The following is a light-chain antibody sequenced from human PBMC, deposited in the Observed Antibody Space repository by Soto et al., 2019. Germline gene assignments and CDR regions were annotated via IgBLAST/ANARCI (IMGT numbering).Light chain of an antibody. Sequence: DIAMTQSPLSLPVTPGEPASISCRSSQSLLHSNGYKYLDWYLQKPGQSPQLLIYLGSNRASGVPDRFSGSGSGTDFTLKISRVEAEDVGVYYCMQALQTPITFGQGTRLEIK. V-gene: IGKV2-28*01. CDR2: LGS. CDR3: MQALQTPIT. J-gene: IGKJ5*01. CDR1: QSLLHSNGYKY.